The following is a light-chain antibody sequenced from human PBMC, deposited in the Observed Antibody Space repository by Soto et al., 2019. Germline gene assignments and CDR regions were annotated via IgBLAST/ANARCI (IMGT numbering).Light chain of an antibody. CDR1: QSVSSSY. CDR3: RRYGSSLT. Sequence: EIVLTQSPGTLSLSPGERATLSCRASQSVSSSYLAWYQHKPGQAPRLLIYGASSRATGIPDRFSGSGSGTDFTSNISRREPEGFAVYFCRRYGSSLTFGEGTKVEIK. V-gene: IGKV3-20*01. CDR2: GAS. J-gene: IGKJ4*01.